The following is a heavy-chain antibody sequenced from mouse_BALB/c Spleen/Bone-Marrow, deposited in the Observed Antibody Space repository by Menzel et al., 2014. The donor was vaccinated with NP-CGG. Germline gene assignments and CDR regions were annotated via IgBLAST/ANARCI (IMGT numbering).Heavy chain of an antibody. CDR1: GYTFTSYW. CDR3: ARDWDEAYYFDY. CDR2: INPSNGRT. J-gene: IGHJ2*01. Sequence: VQGVESGAELVKPGASVKLSCKASGYTFTSYWMHWVKQRPGQGLEWIGEINPSNGRTNYNEKFKSKATLTVDKSSSTAYMQLSSLTSEDSAVYYCARDWDEAYYFDYWGQGTTLTVSS. V-gene: IGHV1S81*02. D-gene: IGHD4-1*01.